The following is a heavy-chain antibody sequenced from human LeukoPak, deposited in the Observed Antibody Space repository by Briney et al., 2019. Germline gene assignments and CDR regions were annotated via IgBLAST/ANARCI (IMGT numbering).Heavy chain of an antibody. CDR1: RFTFGSYG. CDR3: AIMHGYYDGSGYWVQ. D-gene: IGHD3-22*01. Sequence: GGSLRLSCAASRFTFGSYGMSWVRQAPGKGLEWVSFITPNADRTSYADSVEGRFTISRDNPRNTLYMQMNSLRDEDTAVYYCAIMHGYYDGSGYWVQWGQGTLVTVSS. J-gene: IGHJ1*01. V-gene: IGHV3-23*01. CDR2: ITPNADRT.